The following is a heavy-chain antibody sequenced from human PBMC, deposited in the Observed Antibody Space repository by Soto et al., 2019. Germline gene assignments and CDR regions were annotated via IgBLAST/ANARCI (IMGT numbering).Heavy chain of an antibody. J-gene: IGHJ4*02. Sequence: GGSLRLSCAASGFTFSSYAMHWVRQAPGKGLEWVAVISYDGSNKYYADSVKGRFTISRDNSKNTLYLQMNSLRAEDTAVYYCARDPHIVVVTAILFDYWGQGTLVTVS. D-gene: IGHD2-21*02. V-gene: IGHV3-30-3*01. CDR2: ISYDGSNK. CDR3: ARDPHIVVVTAILFDY. CDR1: GFTFSSYA.